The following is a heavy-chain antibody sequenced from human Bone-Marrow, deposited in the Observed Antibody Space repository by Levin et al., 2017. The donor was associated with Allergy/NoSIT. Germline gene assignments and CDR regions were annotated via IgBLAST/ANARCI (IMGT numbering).Heavy chain of an antibody. CDR1: GFTFSSYA. CDR2: ISGSGSST. J-gene: IGHJ4*02. V-gene: IGHV3-23*01. D-gene: IGHD2-15*01. Sequence: GESLKISCAASGFTFSSYAMSWVRQAPGKGLEWVSGISGSGSSTSYADSVKGRFTISRDNSKNTLYLQMNSLRAEDTAIYYCAKRSTTGAIIVVVAVDYWGQGTLVTVSS. CDR3: AKRSTTGAIIVVVAVDY.